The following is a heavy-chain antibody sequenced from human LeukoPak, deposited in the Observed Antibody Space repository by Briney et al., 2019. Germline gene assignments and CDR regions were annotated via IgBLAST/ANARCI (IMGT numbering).Heavy chain of an antibody. J-gene: IGHJ4*02. CDR3: AKDRDLRQGYYFDH. CDR1: GFTFSSYA. Sequence: GGSLRLSCAASGFTFSSYAMSWVRQAPGKGLEWVSAISGSGGSTYYADSAKGRFTVSRDNSKNTLYLQMNSLRAEDTAIYYCAKDRDLRQGYYFDHWGQGTLVTVSS. CDR2: ISGSGGST. V-gene: IGHV3-23*01.